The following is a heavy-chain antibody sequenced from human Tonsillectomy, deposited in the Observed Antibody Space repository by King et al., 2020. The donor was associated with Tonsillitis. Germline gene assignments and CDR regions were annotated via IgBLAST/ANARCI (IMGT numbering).Heavy chain of an antibody. D-gene: IGHD3-3*01. J-gene: IGHJ4*02. CDR2: IRYDGSHK. Sequence: VQLVESGGGVVQPGGSLRLSCAASGFTFSTYAMHWVRQTPGKGLEWVTFIRYDGSHKYYADSAKGRFTISRDNSKNTLYLQMNSLRADDTAVYYCAKDWSGWAFDYWGQGSPVTVSS. CDR1: GFTFSTYA. V-gene: IGHV3-30*02. CDR3: AKDWSGWAFDY.